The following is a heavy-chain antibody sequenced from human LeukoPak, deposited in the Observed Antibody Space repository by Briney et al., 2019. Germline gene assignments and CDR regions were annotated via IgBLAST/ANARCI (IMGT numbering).Heavy chain of an antibody. CDR1: GYTFTSYG. J-gene: IGHJ4*02. CDR2: ISAYNGNT. Sequence: ASVKVSCKASGYTFTSYGISWVRQAPGQGLEWMGWISAYNGNTNYAQKLQGRVTMTTDTSTSTAYMELRSLRSYDTAVYYCARVYYDYVWGSYRYPPFFDYWGQGTLVTVSS. D-gene: IGHD3-16*02. V-gene: IGHV1-18*01. CDR3: ARVYYDYVWGSYRYPPFFDY.